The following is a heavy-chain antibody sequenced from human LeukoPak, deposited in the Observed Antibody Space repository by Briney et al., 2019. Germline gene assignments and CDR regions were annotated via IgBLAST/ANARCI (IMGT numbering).Heavy chain of an antibody. J-gene: IGHJ5*02. CDR1: GYTFTGYY. Sequence: GASVKVSCKASGYTFTGYYMHWVRQAPGQGLEWKGRINPNSGGTNYAQKFQGRVTMTRDTSISTAYMELSRLRSDDTAVYYCAREGYCSGGSCYPNWFDPWGQGTLVTVSS. D-gene: IGHD2-15*01. CDR2: INPNSGGT. CDR3: AREGYCSGGSCYPNWFDP. V-gene: IGHV1-2*06.